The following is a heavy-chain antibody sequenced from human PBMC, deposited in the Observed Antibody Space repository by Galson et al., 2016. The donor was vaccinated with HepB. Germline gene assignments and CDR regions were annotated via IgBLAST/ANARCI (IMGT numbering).Heavy chain of an antibody. CDR2: IISIFGTA. V-gene: IGHV1-69*13. Sequence: SVKVSCKASGDTFSSYAFSWVRQAPGQGLEWMGGIISIFGTANYGHQVQDRLTITADESTSTIYMELSSLTSDDTAVYYCARDRGSGSFAYLKHWGQGTLVTVSS. CDR3: ARDRGSGSFAYLKH. D-gene: IGHD1-26*01. J-gene: IGHJ1*01. CDR1: GDTFSSYA.